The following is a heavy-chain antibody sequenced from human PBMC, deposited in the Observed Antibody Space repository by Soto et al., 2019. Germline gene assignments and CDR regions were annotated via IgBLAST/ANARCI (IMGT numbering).Heavy chain of an antibody. V-gene: IGHV4-4*02. D-gene: IGHD3-10*01. CDR2: IYHSGST. J-gene: IGHJ4*02. CDR1: GGYIISSNW. Sequence: QVQLQESGPGLVKPSGTLSLTCAVSGGYIISSNWGSWVRQPPGKGLDWIGEIYHSGSTNYNPSLSSRVTISVDKSRNQFSLKLSSVTAADTAVYYCARRWGEGRVDYWGQGTLVTVSS. CDR3: ARRWGEGRVDY.